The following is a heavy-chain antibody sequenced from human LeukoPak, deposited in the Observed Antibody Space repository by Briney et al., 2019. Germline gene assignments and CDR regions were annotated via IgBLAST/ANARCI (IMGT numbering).Heavy chain of an antibody. CDR2: IRYDGSNK. CDR1: GFTFSSYG. CDR3: AKSLARGCSSTSCEPYYYYYMDV. Sequence: GGSLRLSCAASGFTFSSYGMHWVRQAPGKGLEWVAFIRYDGSNKYYADSVKGRFTISRDNSKNTLYLQMNSLRAEDTAVYYCAKSLARGCSSTSCEPYYYYYMDVWGKGTTVTISS. V-gene: IGHV3-30*02. D-gene: IGHD2-2*01. J-gene: IGHJ6*03.